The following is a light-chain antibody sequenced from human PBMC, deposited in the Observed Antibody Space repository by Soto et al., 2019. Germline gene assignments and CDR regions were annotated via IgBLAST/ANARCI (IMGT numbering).Light chain of an antibody. V-gene: IGKV1-5*01. Sequence: DIQMTQSPSTLSASVGDRVTITCRASQSISNWLAWYQQKPGKAPKLLIYDVSSLESGLPSRFSGSGSGTAFTLTISSLQPGDFAAYYCQQYNSYPLAIGGGTKVEI. CDR1: QSISNW. CDR2: DVS. J-gene: IGKJ4*01. CDR3: QQYNSYPLA.